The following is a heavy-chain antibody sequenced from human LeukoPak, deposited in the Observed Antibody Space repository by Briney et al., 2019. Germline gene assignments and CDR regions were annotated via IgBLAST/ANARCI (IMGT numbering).Heavy chain of an antibody. Sequence: PGGSLRLSCAASGLTFSSHAMSWVRQAPGKGLEWVANIKQDGSEKYYVDSVKGRFTISRDNAKNSLYLQMNSLRAEDTAVYYCARESSGWYPRWGQGTLVTVSS. J-gene: IGHJ4*02. D-gene: IGHD6-19*01. CDR2: IKQDGSEK. CDR1: GLTFSSHA. CDR3: ARESSGWYPR. V-gene: IGHV3-7*01.